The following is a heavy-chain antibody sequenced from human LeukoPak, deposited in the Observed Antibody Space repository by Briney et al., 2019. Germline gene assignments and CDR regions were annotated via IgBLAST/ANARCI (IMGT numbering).Heavy chain of an antibody. D-gene: IGHD6-19*01. CDR3: ARGRYRSGWRAIDY. Sequence: GGFLRLSCEASGFTFRRYSMTWVRQAPGKGLEWVANIKQDGIETSYVDSVEGRFTISRDNAKNSLHLQMNSLRAEDTAVYFCARGRYRSGWRAIDYWGQGTLVTVSS. J-gene: IGHJ4*02. CDR1: GFTFRRYS. CDR2: IKQDGIET. V-gene: IGHV3-7*03.